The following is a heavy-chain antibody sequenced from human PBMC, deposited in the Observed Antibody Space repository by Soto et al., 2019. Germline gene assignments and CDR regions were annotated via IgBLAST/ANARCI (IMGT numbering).Heavy chain of an antibody. CDR3: TTEWSSWYNSPHYFDY. J-gene: IGHJ4*02. CDR1: GFTFSNAW. D-gene: IGHD6-13*01. V-gene: IGHV3-15*01. Sequence: GGSLRLCCAASGFTFSNAWMSWVRQAPGKGLEWVGRIKSKTDGGTTDYAAPVKGRFTISRDDSKNTLYLQMNSLKTEDTAVYYCTTEWSSWYNSPHYFDYWGQGTLVTVSS. CDR2: IKSKTDGGTT.